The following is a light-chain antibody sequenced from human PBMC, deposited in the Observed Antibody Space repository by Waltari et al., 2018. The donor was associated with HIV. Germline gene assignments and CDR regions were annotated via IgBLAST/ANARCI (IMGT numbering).Light chain of an antibody. J-gene: IGLJ2*01. CDR1: SANIGRNS. Sequence: QAALTQPPSASGTPGQRVTISCSGGSANIGRNSVSWFQQVPGTAPKPLIYQDNQRPSGVPDRFSASKSGTSASLAISGLRSEDEADYYCAAWDVSLRGLVFGGGTKLTVL. CDR2: QDN. CDR3: AAWDVSLRGLV. V-gene: IGLV1-47*01.